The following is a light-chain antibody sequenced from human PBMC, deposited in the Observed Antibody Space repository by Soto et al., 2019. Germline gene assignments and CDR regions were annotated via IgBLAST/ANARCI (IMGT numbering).Light chain of an antibody. CDR3: HQRQRWPRT. CDR2: EAS. CDR1: QTVGVR. Sequence: EIVLTQSPATLPSSPGERATLSCRASQTVGVRLAWYQHKPGQGPRLILYEASNRAAGIPARFSGSGSRTDFTLTLTSLGPEDFAFYYCHQRQRWPRTFGQGTKVDI. V-gene: IGKV3-11*01. J-gene: IGKJ1*01.